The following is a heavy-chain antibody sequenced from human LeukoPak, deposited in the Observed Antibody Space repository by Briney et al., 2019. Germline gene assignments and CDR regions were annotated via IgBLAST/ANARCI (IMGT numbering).Heavy chain of an antibody. V-gene: IGHV4-30-2*01. Sequence: SQTLSLTCAVSGGSISSGGYYWSWIRQPPGKGLEWIGYIYHSGSTYYNPSLKSRVTISVDRSKNQFSLKLSSVTAADTAVYYCARVAARSPIDYWGQGTLVTVSS. CDR2: IYHSGST. D-gene: IGHD6-6*01. CDR1: GGSISSGGYY. CDR3: ARVAARSPIDY. J-gene: IGHJ4*02.